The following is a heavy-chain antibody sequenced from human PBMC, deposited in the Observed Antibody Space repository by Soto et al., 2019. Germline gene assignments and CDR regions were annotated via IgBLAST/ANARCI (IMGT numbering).Heavy chain of an antibody. CDR3: ARAPPKRITMVRGVIALDI. J-gene: IGHJ3*02. CDR2: ISAYNGNT. Sequence: QVQLVQSGAEVKKPGASVKVSCKASGYTFTSYGISWVRQAPGQGLEWMGWISAYNGNTNYAQKLQGRVTMTTDTSTSPAYMELRSLRSDDTAVYYCARAPPKRITMVRGVIALDIWGQGTMVTVSS. D-gene: IGHD3-10*01. CDR1: GYTFTSYG. V-gene: IGHV1-18*01.